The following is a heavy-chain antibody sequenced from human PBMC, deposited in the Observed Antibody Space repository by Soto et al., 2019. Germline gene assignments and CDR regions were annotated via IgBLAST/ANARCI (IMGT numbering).Heavy chain of an antibody. CDR3: AKNGDFWSWGMDV. V-gene: IGHV3-23*01. Sequence: QTGGSLRLSCAASGFTFSTYAMTWVRQAPGKGLEWVSIISSSGDGTYYVDSVKGRFTISRDDSRNTLSLQMNSLRAEDTAVYYCAKNGDFWSWGMDVWGQGTTVTVSS. J-gene: IGHJ6*02. D-gene: IGHD3-3*01. CDR1: GFTFSTYA. CDR2: ISSSGDGT.